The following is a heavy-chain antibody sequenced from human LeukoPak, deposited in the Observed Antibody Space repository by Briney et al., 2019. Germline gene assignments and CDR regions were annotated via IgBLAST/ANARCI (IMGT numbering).Heavy chain of an antibody. Sequence: GGSLRLSCAASGFTFSSYGMHWVRQAPGKGLERVAVIWYDGSNKYYADSVKGRFTNSRDNSKNTLYLQMNSLRAEDTAVYYCAREYYYDSSGYYYYYGMDVWGQGTTVTVSS. J-gene: IGHJ6*02. V-gene: IGHV3-33*01. CDR2: IWYDGSNK. CDR3: AREYYYDSSGYYYYYGMDV. CDR1: GFTFSSYG. D-gene: IGHD3-22*01.